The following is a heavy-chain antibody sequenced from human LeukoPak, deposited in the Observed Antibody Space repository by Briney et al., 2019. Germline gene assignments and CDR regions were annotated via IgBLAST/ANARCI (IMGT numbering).Heavy chain of an antibody. Sequence: SETLSLTCTVSGGSISSYYWSWIRQPPGKGLEWIGYIYYSGSTNYNPSLKGRVTISVDTSKNQFSLKLSSVTAADTAVYYCAREEDIVFYGYYYYYMDVWGKGTTVTVSS. D-gene: IGHD2-15*01. V-gene: IGHV4-59*12. CDR2: IYYSGST. J-gene: IGHJ6*03. CDR3: AREEDIVFYGYYYYYMDV. CDR1: GGSISSYY.